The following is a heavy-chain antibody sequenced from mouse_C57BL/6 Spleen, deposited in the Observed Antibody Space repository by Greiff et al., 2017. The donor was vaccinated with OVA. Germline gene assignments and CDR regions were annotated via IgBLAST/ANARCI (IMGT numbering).Heavy chain of an antibody. CDR1: GFTFSSYA. Sequence: DVKLVESGGGLVKPGGSLKLSCAASGFTFSSYAMSWVRQTPEKRLEWVATISDGGSYTYYPDNVKGRFTISRDNAKNNRYRQMRHLKSEDTSMYSCARDLRGVLGYRGQSTTLTV. D-gene: IGHD3-1*01. V-gene: IGHV5-4*01. CDR2: ISDGGSYT. CDR3: ARDLRGVLGY. J-gene: IGHJ2*01.